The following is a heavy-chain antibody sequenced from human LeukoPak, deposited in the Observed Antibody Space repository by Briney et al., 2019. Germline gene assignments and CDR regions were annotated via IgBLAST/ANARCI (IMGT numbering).Heavy chain of an antibody. CDR3: ANGYSYGRFDY. CDR1: GGSISSYY. Sequence: NPSQTLSLTCTVSGGSISSYYWSWIRQPAGKGLEWIGRIYTSGSTNYNPSLKSRVTMSVDTSKNQFSLKLSSVTAADTAVYYCANGYSYGRFDYWGQGTLVTVSS. V-gene: IGHV4-4*07. CDR2: IYTSGST. J-gene: IGHJ4*02. D-gene: IGHD5-18*01.